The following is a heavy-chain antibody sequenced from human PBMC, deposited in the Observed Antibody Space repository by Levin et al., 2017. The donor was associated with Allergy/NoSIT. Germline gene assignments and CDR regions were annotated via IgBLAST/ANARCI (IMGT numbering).Heavy chain of an antibody. CDR3: ARVRIAVTGNRVVYDGMDG. J-gene: IGHJ6*02. CDR2: IYYSGST. CDR1: GGSISSYY. Sequence: PSETLSLTCTVSGGSISSYYWSWIRQPPGKGLEWIGYIYYSGSTNYNPSLKSRVTISVDTSKNQFSLKLSSVTAADTAVYYCARVRIAVTGNRVVYDGMDGWGQGTTVTVSS. D-gene: IGHD6-19*01. V-gene: IGHV4-59*08.